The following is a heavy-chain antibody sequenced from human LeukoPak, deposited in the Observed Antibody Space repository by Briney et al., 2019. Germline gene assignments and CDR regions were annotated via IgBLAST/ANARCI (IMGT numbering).Heavy chain of an antibody. CDR3: ATSYDHGWRIGS. CDR1: GGSITNDY. CDR2: IHYSGTI. J-gene: IGHJ4*02. V-gene: IGHV4-59*01. D-gene: IGHD3-16*01. Sequence: SETLSLTCTVSGGSITNDYWNWIRQSSGKQLEWIGSIHYSGTINYSPSLKSRITISLDTSKNQFSLTLSSVTAADTAMYYCATSYDHGWRIGSWGEGTLVTVSS.